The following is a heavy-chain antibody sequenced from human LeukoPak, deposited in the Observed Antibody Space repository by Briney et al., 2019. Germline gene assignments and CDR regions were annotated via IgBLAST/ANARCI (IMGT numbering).Heavy chain of an antibody. Sequence: ASVKVSFKASGYTFTSYGISWVRQAPGQGLEWMGWISAYNGNTNYAQKLQGRVTMTTDTSTSTAYMELRSLRSDDTAVYYCARVLYGSGSYYFDYWGQGTLVTVSS. CDR3: ARVLYGSGSYYFDY. D-gene: IGHD3-10*01. J-gene: IGHJ4*02. CDR1: GYTFTSYG. V-gene: IGHV1-18*01. CDR2: ISAYNGNT.